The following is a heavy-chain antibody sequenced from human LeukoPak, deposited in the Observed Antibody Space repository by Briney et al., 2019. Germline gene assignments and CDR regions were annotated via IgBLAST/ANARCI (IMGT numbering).Heavy chain of an antibody. CDR1: GYSFTSYR. D-gene: IGHD3-22*01. J-gene: IGHJ4*02. CDR3: ARLRTYYDSSGYYYGYFDY. CDR2: IYPGDSDT. V-gene: IGHV5-51*01. Sequence: GESLKISCKGSGYSFTSYRIGWVRQMPGKGLEWMGIIYPGDSDTRYSPSFQGQVTISADKSISTAYLQWSSLKASDTAMYYCARLRTYYDSSGYYYGYFDYWGQGTLVTVSS.